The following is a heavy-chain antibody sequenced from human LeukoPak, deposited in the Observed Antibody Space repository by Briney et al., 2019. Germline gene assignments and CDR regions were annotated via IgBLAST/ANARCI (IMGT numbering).Heavy chain of an antibody. D-gene: IGHD3-22*01. CDR3: AKDLSKNQYDSSGCQH. J-gene: IGHJ1*01. CDR1: GFTFSDHY. V-gene: IGHV3-72*01. Sequence: GGSLRLSCAASGFTFSDHYMDWVRQAPGKGLEWVGRIRNKADTYTTEYAASVKGRFTISRDNSKNTLYLQMNSLRAEDTAVYYCAKDLSKNQYDSSGCQHWGQGTLVTVSS. CDR2: IRNKADTYTT.